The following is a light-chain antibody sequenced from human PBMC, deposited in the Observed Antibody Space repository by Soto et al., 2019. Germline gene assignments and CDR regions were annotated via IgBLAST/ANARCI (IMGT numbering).Light chain of an antibody. V-gene: IGLV2-11*01. CDR2: DVS. J-gene: IGLJ3*02. Sequence: QSALTQPRSVSGSPGQSVTTSCTGTSSDVGGYNYVSWYQQHPGKAPKLMLYDVSRRPSGVPDRFSGSKSGNTASLTISGLQAEDEADYFCCSYAGSYTWVFGGGPKLTVL. CDR3: CSYAGSYTWV. CDR1: SSDVGGYNY.